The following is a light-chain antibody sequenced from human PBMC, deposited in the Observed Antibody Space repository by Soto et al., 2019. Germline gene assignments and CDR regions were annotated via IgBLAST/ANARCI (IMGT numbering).Light chain of an antibody. CDR2: GAS. V-gene: IGKV3-15*01. CDR1: QSVSRN. J-gene: IGKJ2*01. CDR3: QQYNNWPPYT. Sequence: EIVMTQSPATLSVSPGERATLSCRASQSVSRNLAWYQQKPGQAPRLLIYGASTRATGIPARFSGSGSGTEFTLTIGSLQYEDFAVYYCQQYNNWPPYTFGQGTKLEIK.